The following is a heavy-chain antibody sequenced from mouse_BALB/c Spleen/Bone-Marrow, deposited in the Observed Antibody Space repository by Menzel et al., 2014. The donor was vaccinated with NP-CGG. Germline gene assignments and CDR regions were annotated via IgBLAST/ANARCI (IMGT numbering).Heavy chain of an antibody. CDR3: ARPPIRGVAY. CDR1: GFDFSRYW. Sequence: DVMLVESGGGLVQPGGSLKLSRAASGFDFSRYWMSWVRQAPGKGLEWIGEINPDSSTIDYTPSLKDKFIMSRDNAKNTLYLQMSKVRSEDTALYYCARPPIRGVAYWGQGTLVTVSA. J-gene: IGHJ3*01. CDR2: INPDSSTI. V-gene: IGHV4-1*02. D-gene: IGHD1-1*01.